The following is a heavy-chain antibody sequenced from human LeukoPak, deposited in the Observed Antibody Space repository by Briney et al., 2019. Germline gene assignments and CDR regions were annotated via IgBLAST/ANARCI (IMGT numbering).Heavy chain of an antibody. CDR3: AKPITGDLAGAADWFLP. D-gene: IGHD1-14*01. CDR1: DFPFIFYA. Sequence: GGSLILSCTAYDFPFIFYAVRSLRQPPGKGLEWVSTINANCGTTSYAASVRGLFTTSRDNSNNTLYLQLNTRGADQPATHYCAKPITGDLAGAADWFLPWGQGTLVVVSS. CDR2: INANCGTT. V-gene: IGHV3-23*01. J-gene: IGHJ5*01.